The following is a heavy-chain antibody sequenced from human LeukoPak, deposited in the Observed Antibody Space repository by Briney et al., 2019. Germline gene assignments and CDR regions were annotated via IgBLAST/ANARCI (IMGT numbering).Heavy chain of an antibody. J-gene: IGHJ6*02. V-gene: IGHV3-30*02. CDR2: IRYDGSNK. CDR1: GFTFSSYG. D-gene: IGHD3-9*01. CDR3: ASPNYDILTGSIYGMDV. Sequence: GGSLRLSCAASGFTFSSYGMHWARQAPGKGLEWVAFIRYDGSNKYYADSVKGRFTISRDNSKNTLYLQMNSLRAEDTAVYYCASPNYDILTGSIYGMDVWGQGTTVTVSS.